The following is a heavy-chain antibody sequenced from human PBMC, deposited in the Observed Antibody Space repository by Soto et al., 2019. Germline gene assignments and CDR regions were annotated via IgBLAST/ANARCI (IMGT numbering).Heavy chain of an antibody. V-gene: IGHV3-48*01. CDR3: ARDKGSSSWHSFDY. CDR1: GFTFSSYN. CDR2: ITDSSGTI. D-gene: IGHD2-2*01. J-gene: IGHJ4*02. Sequence: PGGSLRLSCAASGFTFSSYNMNWVRQAPGKGLEWVSYITDSSGTIMYADSVKGRFITSRDNAENSLFLQMNSLRAEDTAVYYCARDKGSSSWHSFDYWGQGTLVTVSS.